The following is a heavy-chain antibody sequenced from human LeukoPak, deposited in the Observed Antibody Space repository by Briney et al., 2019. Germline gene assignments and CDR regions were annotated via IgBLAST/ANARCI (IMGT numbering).Heavy chain of an antibody. D-gene: IGHD5-18*01. Sequence: PGGSLRLSCTASGFSFSSYGMHWVRQAPGKGLEWVASIWYDGSNTNYVDSVKGRFTISRDNSKNTLYLQMNSLTAEDTALYYCAKGGTWIQLWLHYFDYWGRGTLVTVSS. CDR3: AKGGTWIQLWLHYFDY. V-gene: IGHV3-33*06. CDR1: GFSFSSYG. J-gene: IGHJ4*02. CDR2: IWYDGSNT.